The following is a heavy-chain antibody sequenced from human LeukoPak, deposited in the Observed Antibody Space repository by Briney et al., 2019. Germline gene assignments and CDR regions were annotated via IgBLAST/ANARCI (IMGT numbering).Heavy chain of an antibody. V-gene: IGHV1-18*04. J-gene: IGHJ4*02. CDR1: GYTFTSYY. CDR2: ISTYTGDS. Sequence: ASVKVSCKASGYTFTSYYMHWVRQAPGQGLEWMGRISTYTGDSKYAQKFQDRVTMTTDTSTSTAYMELRNLNSGDTAVYYCARTMTTMTTHGELDFWGQGTLVTVSS. CDR3: ARTMTTMTTHGELDF. D-gene: IGHD4-17*01.